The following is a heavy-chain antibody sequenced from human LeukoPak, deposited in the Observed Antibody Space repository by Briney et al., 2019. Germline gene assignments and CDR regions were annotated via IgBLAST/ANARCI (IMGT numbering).Heavy chain of an antibody. CDR3: VKIEGSGWTGYMDV. D-gene: IGHD6-19*01. CDR1: GFSFSTYA. J-gene: IGHJ6*03. Sequence: GGSLRLSCPTSGFSFSTYAMSWVRQAPGKGLQWVSAISGSGDRTYYAESVEGRFTISRDNYKNILFLQGTSLRVEDTAVYYCVKIEGSGWTGYMDVWGKGTAVTVSS. V-gene: IGHV3-23*01. CDR2: ISGSGDRT.